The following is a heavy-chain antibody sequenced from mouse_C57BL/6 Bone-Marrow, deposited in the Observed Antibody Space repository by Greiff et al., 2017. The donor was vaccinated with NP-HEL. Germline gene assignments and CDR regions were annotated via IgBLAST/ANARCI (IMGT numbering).Heavy chain of an antibody. CDR1: GYTFTSYG. Sequence: QVQLQQSGAELARPGASVKLSCKASGYTFTSYGISWVKQRTGQGLEWIGEIYPRSGHTYYNEKFTGKATLTADKSSSTAYMELRSLTSEDSAVYFCARGGYYDWAMDYWGQGTSVTVSS. CDR2: IYPRSGHT. CDR3: ARGGYYDWAMDY. J-gene: IGHJ4*01. V-gene: IGHV1-81*01. D-gene: IGHD2-4*01.